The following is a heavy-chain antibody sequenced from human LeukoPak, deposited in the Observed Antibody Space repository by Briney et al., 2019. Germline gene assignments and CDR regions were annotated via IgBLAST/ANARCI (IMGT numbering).Heavy chain of an antibody. V-gene: IGHV5-51*01. D-gene: IGHD2-15*01. CDR2: IYPGDSDT. CDR3: ARPSGYCSGGSCYEFWFDP. CDR1: GYSFTSYW. J-gene: IGHJ5*02. Sequence: GESLKISCKGSGYSFTSYWIGWVRQMPGKGLEWMGIIYPGDSDTRYSPSFQGQVTISADKSISTAYLQWSSLKASDTAMYYCARPSGYCSGGSCYEFWFDPWGQGTLVTVSP.